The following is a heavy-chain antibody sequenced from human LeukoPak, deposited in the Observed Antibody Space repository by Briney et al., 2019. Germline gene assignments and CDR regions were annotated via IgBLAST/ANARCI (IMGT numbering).Heavy chain of an antibody. CDR1: GGSISSSSYY. V-gene: IGHV4-39*07. J-gene: IGHJ3*02. D-gene: IGHD3-22*01. Sequence: SETLSLTCTVSGGSISSSSYYWGWIRQPPGKGLEWIGSIYYSGSTYYNPSLKSRVTISVDTSNNQFSLKLSSVTAADTAVYYCAREAFYYDSSGYWDAFDIWGQGTMVTVSS. CDR3: AREAFYYDSSGYWDAFDI. CDR2: IYYSGST.